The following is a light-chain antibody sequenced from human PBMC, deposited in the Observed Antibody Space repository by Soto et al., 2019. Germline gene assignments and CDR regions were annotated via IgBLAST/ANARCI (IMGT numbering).Light chain of an antibody. CDR3: SSYTYSSTLVV. J-gene: IGLJ3*02. CDR1: SNDVGGYHY. Sequence: QSALTQPASVSGSPGQSITISCTGTSNDVGGYHYVSWYQQHPGKAPKLIIYDVSDRPSGVSNRFSGSKSGNMASLTISGLQAEDEADYYCSSYTYSSTLVVFGGGTQLTVL. V-gene: IGLV2-14*01. CDR2: DVS.